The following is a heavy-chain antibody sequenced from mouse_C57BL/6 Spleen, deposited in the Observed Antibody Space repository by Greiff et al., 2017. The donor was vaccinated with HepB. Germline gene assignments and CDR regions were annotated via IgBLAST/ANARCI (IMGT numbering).Heavy chain of an antibody. Sequence: QVQLQQPGAELVKPGASVKLSCKASGYTFTSYWMHWVKQRPGQGLEWIGRIDPNSGGTKYNEKFKSKATLTVDKPSSTAYMQLSSLTSEDSAVYYCARSGPLYYGKGAMDYWGQGTSVTVSS. V-gene: IGHV1-72*01. D-gene: IGHD2-1*01. CDR1: GYTFTSYW. CDR2: IDPNSGGT. J-gene: IGHJ4*01. CDR3: ARSGPLYYGKGAMDY.